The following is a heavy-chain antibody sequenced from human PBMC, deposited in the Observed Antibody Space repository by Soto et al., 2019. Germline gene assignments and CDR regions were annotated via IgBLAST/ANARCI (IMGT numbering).Heavy chain of an antibody. CDR2: ISWNSGSI. V-gene: IGHV3-9*01. D-gene: IGHD6-19*01. Sequence: EVQLVESGGGLVQPGRSLRLSCAASGFTFDDYAMLWVRQAPGKGLEWVSGISWNSGSIGYADSVKGRFTISRDNAKNSLYLQMNSLRAEDTALYYCAKDSPPAGSGWYYFDYWGQGTLVTVSS. J-gene: IGHJ4*02. CDR3: AKDSPPAGSGWYYFDY. CDR1: GFTFDDYA.